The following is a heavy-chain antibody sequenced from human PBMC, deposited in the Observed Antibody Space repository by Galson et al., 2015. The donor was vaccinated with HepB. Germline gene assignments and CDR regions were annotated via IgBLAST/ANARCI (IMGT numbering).Heavy chain of an antibody. CDR3: ATDPLYSSRAFDI. J-gene: IGHJ3*02. CDR2: VDPEDGET. Sequence: VKVSCKVSGYTLTDYYMHWVQQAPGKGLEWMGLVDPEDGETIYAEKFQGRVTITADTSTDTAYMELSSLRSEDTAVYYCATDPLYSSRAFDIWGQGTLVTVSS. CDR1: GYTLTDYY. D-gene: IGHD6-19*01. V-gene: IGHV1-69-2*01.